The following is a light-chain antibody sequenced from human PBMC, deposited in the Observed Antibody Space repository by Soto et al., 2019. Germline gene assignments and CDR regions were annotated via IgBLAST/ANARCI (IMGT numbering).Light chain of an antibody. V-gene: IGKV3-20*01. CDR1: QSVSSSY. CDR3: QQYGSSPPRYT. CDR2: GAS. Sequence: EIVLTQSPGTLSLSPGERATLSCRASQSVSSSYLAWYQQKPGQAPRLLIYGASSRATGIPDRFSGSWSGTDFTLTISRLEPEEFAVYYCQQYGSSPPRYTFGQGTKLEIK. J-gene: IGKJ2*01.